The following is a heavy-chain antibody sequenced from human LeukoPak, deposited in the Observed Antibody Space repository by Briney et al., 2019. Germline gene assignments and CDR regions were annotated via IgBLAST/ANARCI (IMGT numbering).Heavy chain of an antibody. D-gene: IGHD3-22*01. CDR2: INAGTGNT. CDR3: ASANSGYHY. J-gene: IGHJ4*02. V-gene: IGHV1-3*01. Sequence: ASVKVSCKASGGTFSSYAISWVRQAPGQRLEWMGWINAGTGNTKYSQKFQGRVTITRDTSASTAYMELSSLKSEDTAVYYCASANSGYHYWGQGTLVTVSS. CDR1: GGTFSSYA.